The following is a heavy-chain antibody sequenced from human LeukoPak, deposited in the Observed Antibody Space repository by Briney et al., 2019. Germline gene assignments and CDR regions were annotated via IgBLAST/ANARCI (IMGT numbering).Heavy chain of an antibody. V-gene: IGHV3-74*01. CDR1: GFTFSSHW. CDR2: IKSDGTYR. J-gene: IGHJ4*02. CDR3: ARDNGWSADF. Sequence: GGSLRLSCAASGFTFSSHWMHWVRQAPGKGLVCVARIKSDGTYRDYGDSVRGRFTISRDNAKNSLFLQMNSLRVEDTAVYYCARDNGWSADFWGQGTLVTVSS. D-gene: IGHD2-15*01.